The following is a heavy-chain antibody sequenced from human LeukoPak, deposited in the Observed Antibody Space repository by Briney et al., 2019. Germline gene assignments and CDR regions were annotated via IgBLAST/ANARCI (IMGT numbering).Heavy chain of an antibody. CDR1: GYTFADYY. D-gene: IGHD3-22*01. CDR3: AREYYDSSGRKHAFED. J-gene: IGHJ3*01. Sequence: GASVKVSCKASGYTFADYYLHWVRQAPGQGLEWMGCIDPDSGGTNYAQKFQGRVTMTRDTSISTAYMELSRLRSDDTAVYFCAREYYDSSGRKHAFEDWGQGTMVTVSS. CDR2: IDPDSGGT. V-gene: IGHV1-2*02.